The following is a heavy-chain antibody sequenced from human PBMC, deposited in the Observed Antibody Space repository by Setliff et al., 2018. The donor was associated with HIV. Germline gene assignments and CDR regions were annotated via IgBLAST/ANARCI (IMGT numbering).Heavy chain of an antibody. D-gene: IGHD3-10*01. CDR3: ARDESDSLYYMDYYYIDV. Sequence: GASVKVSCKASGYTFTSYAMNWVRQAPGQGLEWMGWINTNTGNPTYAQGFTGRFVFSLDTSVSTAYLQISSLKAEDTAVYYCARDESDSLYYMDYYYIDVWGKGTTVTV. V-gene: IGHV7-4-1*02. J-gene: IGHJ6*03. CDR2: INTNTGNP. CDR1: GYTFTSYA.